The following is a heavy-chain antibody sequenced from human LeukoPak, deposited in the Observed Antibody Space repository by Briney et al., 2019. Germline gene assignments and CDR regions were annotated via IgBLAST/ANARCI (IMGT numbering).Heavy chain of an antibody. Sequence: PSETLSLTCTVSGGSISSYYWSWIRQPPGKGLEWIGYIYYSGSTNYNPSLKSRVTISVDTSKNQFSLKLSSVTAADTAVYYCASSRRRDGMDVWGQGTTVTVSS. J-gene: IGHJ6*02. V-gene: IGHV4-59*01. CDR3: ASSRRRDGMDV. CDR1: GGSISSYY. CDR2: IYYSGST.